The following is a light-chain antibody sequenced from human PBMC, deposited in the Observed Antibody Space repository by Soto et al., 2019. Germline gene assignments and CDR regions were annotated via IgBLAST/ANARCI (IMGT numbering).Light chain of an antibody. Sequence: DILLNHPPTTLSDSLFNIGTITFRASQSISVWLAWYQQKAGKAPNLPIYKASRLESGAPSRFSGSGSETEFTLTISGLQPGDSATYYCQQDNSYPPKFGQGTKV. CDR2: KAS. CDR1: QSISVW. V-gene: IGKV1-5*03. CDR3: QQDNSYPPK. J-gene: IGKJ1*01.